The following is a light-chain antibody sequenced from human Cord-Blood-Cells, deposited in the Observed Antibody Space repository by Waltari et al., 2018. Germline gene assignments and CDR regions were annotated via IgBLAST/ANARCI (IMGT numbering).Light chain of an antibody. CDR3: CSYAGSYTYV. CDR1: SSHVGGYNY. CDR2: DVS. Sequence: QSALTQPRSVSGSPGQSVTIPCAGTSSHVGGYNYLSWYQPHPGKAPKLMIYDVSKRPSGVPDRFSGSKSGNTASLTISGLQAEDEADYYCCSYAGSYTYVFGTGTKVTVL. V-gene: IGLV2-11*01. J-gene: IGLJ1*01.